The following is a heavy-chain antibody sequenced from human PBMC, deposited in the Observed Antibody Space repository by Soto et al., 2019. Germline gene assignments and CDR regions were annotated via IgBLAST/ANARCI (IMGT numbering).Heavy chain of an antibody. Sequence: GGSLRLSCAASGFTFSSHAMSWVRQAPGKGLEWVSVISGSGGSTYYADSVKGRFTISRDNSKNTLYLQMNSLRAEDTAVYYCAKDTAMVGSVYYYYMDVWGKGTTVTVSS. CDR3: AKDTAMVGSVYYYYMDV. J-gene: IGHJ6*03. V-gene: IGHV3-23*01. CDR2: ISGSGGST. CDR1: GFTFSSHA. D-gene: IGHD5-18*01.